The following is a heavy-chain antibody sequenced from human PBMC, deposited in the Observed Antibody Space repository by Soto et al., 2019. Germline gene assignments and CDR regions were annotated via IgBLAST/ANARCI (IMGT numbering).Heavy chain of an antibody. CDR3: ARRDRSGFSYWLDT. CDR1: GGSISSGDYY. J-gene: IGHJ5*02. D-gene: IGHD3-22*01. CDR2: IYFSGTT. Sequence: PSATLSLTCTVSGGSISSGDYYWSWIRQHPGKGLEWIGTIYFSGTTYYNPSLKSRVTISVDTSKNQFSLNLSSVTAADTAVYYCARRDRSGFSYWLDTWGQGTLVTVS. V-gene: IGHV4-31*03.